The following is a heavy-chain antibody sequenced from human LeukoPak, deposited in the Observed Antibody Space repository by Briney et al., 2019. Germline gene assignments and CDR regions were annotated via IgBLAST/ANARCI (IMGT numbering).Heavy chain of an antibody. Sequence: GGSLRLSCAASGFTFSSYSMNWVRQAPGKGLEWVSAISGSGGSTYYADSVKGRFTISRDSSKNTLYLQMNSLRAEDTAVYYCANQLLWFGELLGYWGQGTLVTVSS. J-gene: IGHJ4*02. V-gene: IGHV3-23*01. D-gene: IGHD3-10*01. CDR2: ISGSGGST. CDR3: ANQLLWFGELLGY. CDR1: GFTFSSYS.